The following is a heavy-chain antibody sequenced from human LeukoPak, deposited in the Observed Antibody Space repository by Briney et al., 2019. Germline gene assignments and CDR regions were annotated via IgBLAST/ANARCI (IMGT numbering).Heavy chain of an antibody. CDR2: ISHSGDRT. J-gene: IGHJ3*01. CDR3: AKVVGIWIGEMFDAFDV. Sequence: GGSLRLSCAASGFTFRSYAMNWVRQAPGKGLEWVSAISHSGDRTYYADSVKGRFTISRDNSKNILYLQMNGLRAEDTALYYCAKVVGIWIGEMFDAFDVWGHGTMVAVSS. CDR1: GFTFRSYA. V-gene: IGHV3-23*01. D-gene: IGHD3-10*01.